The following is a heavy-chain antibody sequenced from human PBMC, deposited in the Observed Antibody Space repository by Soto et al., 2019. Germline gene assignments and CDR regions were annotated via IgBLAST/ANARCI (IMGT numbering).Heavy chain of an antibody. D-gene: IGHD4-17*01. CDR2: ISGSGGST. CDR3: AKVPTLIPPMWGGYYGIDV. J-gene: IGHJ6*02. V-gene: IGHV3-23*01. CDR1: GFTLRSYS. Sequence: GGSLRLSCAASGFTLRSYSMSWVRQAPGKGLEWVSAISGSGGSTYYADSVKGRFTITRDNSKNTLYLQMNSLRAEDTAVYYCAKVPTLIPPMWGGYYGIDVWGQGTTVTVSS.